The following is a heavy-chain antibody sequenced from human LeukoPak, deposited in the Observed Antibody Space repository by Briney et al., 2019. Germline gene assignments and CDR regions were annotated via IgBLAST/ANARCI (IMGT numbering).Heavy chain of an antibody. J-gene: IGHJ3*02. CDR1: EFTFSKYR. D-gene: IGHD3-22*01. CDR3: ARAVDYYDSSGWI. V-gene: IGHV3-74*01. CDR2: IKTDGSST. Sequence: PGGSLRLSCAASEFTFSKYRMHWVRQAPGKGLGWVSRIKTDGSSTNYADSVKGRFTISRDNAKNTLYLQMNSLRAEDTAVYYCARAVDYYDSSGWIWGRGTMVTVSS.